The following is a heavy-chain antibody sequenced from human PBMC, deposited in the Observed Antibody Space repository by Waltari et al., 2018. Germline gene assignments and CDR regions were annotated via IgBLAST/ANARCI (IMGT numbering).Heavy chain of an antibody. V-gene: IGHV3-9*02. CDR1: GFTPHDYA. Sequence: EMQLVESGGDLVQPGRSLRLSCAASGFTPHDYAMHWVRQAPGRGLGWVSGSYWNSDRIDYGDSVKGRFTISRDNAKNSLYLQMNSLRPEDTAFYYCIKETNPGGVDVWGQGTTVTVTS. J-gene: IGHJ6*02. CDR3: IKETNPGGVDV. CDR2: SYWNSDRI.